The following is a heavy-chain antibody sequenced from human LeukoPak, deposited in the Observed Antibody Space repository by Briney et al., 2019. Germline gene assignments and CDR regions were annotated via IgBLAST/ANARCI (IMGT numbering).Heavy chain of an antibody. D-gene: IGHD3-22*01. J-gene: IGHJ3*02. V-gene: IGHV3-23*01. Sequence: GGSLRLSCAASGFTFSSYAMSWVRQAPGKGLEWVSAISGSGGSTYYADSVKGRFTISRDNSKNTLYLQMNSLRAEDTAVYYCAKHYDSSGYANDAFDIWGQGTMVTVSS. CDR1: GFTFSSYA. CDR2: ISGSGGST. CDR3: AKHYDSSGYANDAFDI.